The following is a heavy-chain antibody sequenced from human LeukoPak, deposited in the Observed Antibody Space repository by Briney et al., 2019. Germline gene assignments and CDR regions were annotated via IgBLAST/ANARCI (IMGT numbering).Heavy chain of an antibody. V-gene: IGHV1-2*02. J-gene: IGHJ4*02. CDR2: TNPNSGGT. CDR3: AASRYDVLTGSPDS. CDR1: GYTFTGYY. Sequence: ASVKLCCKASGYTFTGYYIHWVREAPGQGLEWMGGTNPNSGGTNYAQKFQGRATMTTDTSITTAFMDLSSLMSDDTAVYYGAASRYDVLTGSPDSWGQGTLVTVSS. D-gene: IGHD3-9*01.